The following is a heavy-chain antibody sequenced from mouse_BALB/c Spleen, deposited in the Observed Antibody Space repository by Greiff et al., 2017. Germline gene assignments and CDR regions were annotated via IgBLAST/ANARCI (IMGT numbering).Heavy chain of an antibody. V-gene: IGHV5-6-5*01. CDR2: ISSGDST. Sequence: EVQLQQSGGGLVKPGGSLKLSCAASGFTFSSYAMSWVRQTPEKRLEWVASISSGDSTDYPDSVKGRFTISSANARNILYLQMRILRSEDTAMDYCARGPYGPYDMDYWGQGTSVTVSS. CDR1: GFTFSSYA. D-gene: IGHD1-1*02. CDR3: ARGPYGPYDMDY. J-gene: IGHJ4*01.